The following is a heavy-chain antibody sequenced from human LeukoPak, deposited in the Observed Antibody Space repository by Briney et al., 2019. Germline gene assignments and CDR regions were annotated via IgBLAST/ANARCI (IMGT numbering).Heavy chain of an antibody. CDR3: ARDMELRFLEWLFPFESGMFDY. Sequence: ASVTVSCKASGYTFTSYGISWVRQAPGQGLEWMGWISAYNGNTNYAQKLQGRVTMTTDTSTSTAYMELRSLRSDDTAVYYCARDMELRFLEWLFPFESGMFDYWGQGTLVTVSS. CDR1: GYTFTSYG. D-gene: IGHD3-3*01. J-gene: IGHJ4*02. V-gene: IGHV1-18*01. CDR2: ISAYNGNT.